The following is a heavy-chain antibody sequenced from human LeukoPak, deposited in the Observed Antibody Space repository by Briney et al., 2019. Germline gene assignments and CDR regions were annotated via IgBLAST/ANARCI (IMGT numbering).Heavy chain of an antibody. Sequence: PSETLSLTCAVSGYSISSGYYWGWIRRPPGKGLEWIGSIYHSGSTYYNPSLKSRVTISVDTSKNQFSLKLSSVTAADTAVYYCAREGQKNIAVAGKFDYWGQGTLVTVSS. D-gene: IGHD6-19*01. CDR1: GYSISSGYY. CDR3: AREGQKNIAVAGKFDY. V-gene: IGHV4-38-2*02. CDR2: IYHSGST. J-gene: IGHJ4*02.